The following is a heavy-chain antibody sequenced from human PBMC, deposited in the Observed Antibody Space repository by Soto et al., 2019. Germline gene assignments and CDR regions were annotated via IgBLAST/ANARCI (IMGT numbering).Heavy chain of an antibody. CDR1: GVTFSSYG. CDR3: AREARRGYSYGYQYYYGMDV. V-gene: IGHV3-33*01. Sequence: GGSLRLSCAASGVTFSSYGMHWVRQAPGKGLEWLAVIWYDGSNKYYADSVKGRFTISRDNSKNTLYLQMNSLRAEDTAVYYCAREARRGYSYGYQYYYGMDVWGQGTTVTVSS. J-gene: IGHJ6*02. CDR2: IWYDGSNK. D-gene: IGHD5-18*01.